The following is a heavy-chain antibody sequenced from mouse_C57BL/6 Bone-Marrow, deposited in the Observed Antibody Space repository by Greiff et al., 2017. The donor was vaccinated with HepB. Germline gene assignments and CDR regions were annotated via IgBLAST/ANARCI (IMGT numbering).Heavy chain of an antibody. CDR2: ILPSIGRT. V-gene: IGHV15-2*01. Sequence: QVQLQQSGSELRSPGSSVKLSCKDFDSEVFPIAYMSWVRQKPGHGFEWIGGILPSIGRTIYGEKFEDKATLDADTLSNTAYLELNSLTSEDSAIYYCARSGYYGGGWYFDVWGTGTTVTVSS. CDR1: DSEVFPIAY. J-gene: IGHJ1*03. CDR3: ARSGYYGGGWYFDV. D-gene: IGHD2-3*01.